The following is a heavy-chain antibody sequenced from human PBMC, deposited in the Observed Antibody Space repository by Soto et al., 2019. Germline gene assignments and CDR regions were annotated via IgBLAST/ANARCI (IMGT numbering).Heavy chain of an antibody. CDR2: IYSTGNT. D-gene: IGHD6-13*01. CDR1: GDSIRSSSY. Sequence: SETLSLTCTVSGDSIRSSSYWGWIRQPPGKGLEWIGSIYSTGNTYYNPSLNSQVTISVDTSKNQFSLNVISVTAADTAVYYCRRRSRYSTDGQGPATTVTVSS. V-gene: IGHV4-39*01. J-gene: IGHJ6*02. CDR3: RRRSRYSTDG.